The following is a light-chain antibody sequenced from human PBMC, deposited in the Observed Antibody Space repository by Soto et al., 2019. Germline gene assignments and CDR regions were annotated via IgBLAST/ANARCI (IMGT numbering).Light chain of an antibody. CDR1: QSLSSSY. J-gene: IGKJ4*01. CDR3: QQFATSPLT. Sequence: VLTQSPGIMPLSPRERATLSCRASQSLSSSYLAWYQQKPGQAPRLLIYGASSRATGIPDRFSGSGSGTDFTLTISRLEPEDFAVYYCQQFATSPLTFGGGTKVEIK. CDR2: GAS. V-gene: IGKV3-20*01.